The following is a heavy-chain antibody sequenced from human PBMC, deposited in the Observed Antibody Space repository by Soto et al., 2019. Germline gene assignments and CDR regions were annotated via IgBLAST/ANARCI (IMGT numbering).Heavy chain of an antibody. Sequence: GGSLRLSCATSGFSISSSYMNWVRQAPGKGLEWVSVIYSAGNTYYADSVRGRFTISRDSSKNTLYLQMTRLRAEDTALYFCTSGHDYDSSGGYYFEYWGQGTLVTVSS. CDR2: IYSAGNT. V-gene: IGHV3-53*01. J-gene: IGHJ4*02. CDR1: GFSISSSY. CDR3: TSGHDYDSSGGYYFEY. D-gene: IGHD3-22*01.